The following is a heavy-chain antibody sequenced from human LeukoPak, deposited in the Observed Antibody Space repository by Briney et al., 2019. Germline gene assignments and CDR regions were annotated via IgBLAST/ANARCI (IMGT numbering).Heavy chain of an antibody. Sequence: PGGSPRLSCEASGFTFSSYSMTWVRQAPGKGLEWVSVISSSGGVTHYADSVRGRFTISRDNSKNTLYLRMNSLRAEDTALYYCAKYRYDSSGGRNFDYWGQGILVTVSS. J-gene: IGHJ4*02. CDR3: AKYRYDSSGGRNFDY. CDR2: ISSSGGVT. CDR1: GFTFSSYS. D-gene: IGHD3-22*01. V-gene: IGHV3-23*01.